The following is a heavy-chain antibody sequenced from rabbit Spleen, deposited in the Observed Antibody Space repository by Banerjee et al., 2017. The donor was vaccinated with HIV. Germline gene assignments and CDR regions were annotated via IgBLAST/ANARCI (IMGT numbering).Heavy chain of an antibody. D-gene: IGHD4-2*01. J-gene: IGHJ6*01. CDR2: INAVTGKA. V-gene: IGHV1S45*01. CDR1: GFSFSNKAV. Sequence: QEQLVESGGGLVKPEGSLKLSCTASGFSFSNKAVMCWVRQAPGKGLEWIACINAVTGKAVYASWAKGRFTFSKTSSTTVTLQMTSLTAADTATYFCARARAGTGYGMELWGPGTLVTVS. CDR3: ARARAGTGYGMEL.